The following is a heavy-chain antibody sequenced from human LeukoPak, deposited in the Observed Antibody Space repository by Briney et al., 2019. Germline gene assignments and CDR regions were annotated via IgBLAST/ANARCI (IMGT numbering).Heavy chain of an antibody. V-gene: IGHV1-2*02. Sequence: ASVKVSCTAAGYTFTCYYMHWVRQAPGQGLEWMGWINPNSDGTNNAQKCQSRVTMNSDTSISTADMKLRRVRSDDTDVYYFARETTESYYYYDMDVWGKGTTVTVSS. CDR2: INPNSDGT. CDR1: GYTFTCYY. J-gene: IGHJ6*03. D-gene: IGHD1-1*01. CDR3: ARETTESYYYYDMDV.